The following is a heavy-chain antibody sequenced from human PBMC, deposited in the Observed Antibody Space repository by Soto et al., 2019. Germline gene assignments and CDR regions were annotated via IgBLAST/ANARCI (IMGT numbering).Heavy chain of an antibody. V-gene: IGHV4-34*01. CDR3: ARGQRGYCSSNSCSNWFDP. Sequence: SETLSLTCAVYGGSFSGYYWSWIRQPPGKGLEWIGEINHSGSTNYNPSLKSRVTISVDTSKNQFSLKLSSVTAADTAVYYCARGQRGYCSSNSCSNWFDPCGQGTLVTVSS. D-gene: IGHD2-2*01. CDR2: INHSGST. CDR1: GGSFSGYY. J-gene: IGHJ5*02.